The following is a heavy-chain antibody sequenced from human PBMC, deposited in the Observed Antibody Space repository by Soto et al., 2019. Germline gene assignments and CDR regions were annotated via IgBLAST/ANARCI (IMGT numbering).Heavy chain of an antibody. V-gene: IGHV4-31*03. CDR2: ISYGGST. D-gene: IGHD5-18*01. Sequence: QVQLQESGPGLVKPSQTLSLTCTVSGGAINSGGYCWSWIRQHPGKGLDWIGCISYGGSTSYNPSLKSRVTISVDTSKNQFSLKLTSVTAADTAVYYCSRGILVWGQGALITVSS. CDR1: GGAINSGGYC. CDR3: SRGILV. J-gene: IGHJ4*02.